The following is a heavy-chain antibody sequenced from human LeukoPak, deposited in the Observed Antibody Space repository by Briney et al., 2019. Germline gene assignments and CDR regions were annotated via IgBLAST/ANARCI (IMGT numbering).Heavy chain of an antibody. Sequence: GGSLRLSCAASGFTFSNAWMSWVRQAPGKGLEWVGRIKSKTDGGTTDYAAPVKGRFTISRDNAKNTLYLQMNSLRVEDTAVYYRARLIVGATPADYWGQGTLVTVSS. CDR2: IKSKTDGGTT. D-gene: IGHD1-26*01. J-gene: IGHJ4*02. CDR3: ARLIVGATPADY. V-gene: IGHV3-15*05. CDR1: GFTFSNAW.